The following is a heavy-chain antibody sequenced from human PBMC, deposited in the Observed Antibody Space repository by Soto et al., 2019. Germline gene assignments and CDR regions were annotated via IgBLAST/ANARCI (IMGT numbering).Heavy chain of an antibody. D-gene: IGHD3-22*01. Sequence: SETLSLTCDVSGVSISSGNWWSWVRQPPGKELEWIGEVYRDGSANYHPSLERRVTISVDTSKNQFSLRLSSVTAADTAIYYCARLIYDSRLNYLYFDSWGQGMLVTVS. CDR2: VYRDGSA. J-gene: IGHJ4*02. V-gene: IGHV4-4*02. CDR3: ARLIYDSRLNYLYFDS. CDR1: GVSISSGNW.